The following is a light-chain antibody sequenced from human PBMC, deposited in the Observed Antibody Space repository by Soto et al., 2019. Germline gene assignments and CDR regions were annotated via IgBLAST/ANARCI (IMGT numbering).Light chain of an antibody. CDR3: SSYSSSSTLYV. V-gene: IGLV2-14*01. CDR1: SXDVGGYNY. J-gene: IGLJ1*01. Sequence: QSVLTQPASVSGSRGQSITISCTGTSXDVGGYNYVSWYQQYPDKAPKLMIYEVSNRPSGGSNRFSGSKSGNTASLTISGLQAEDEADYYCSSYSSSSTLYVFGTGTKVTVL. CDR2: EVS.